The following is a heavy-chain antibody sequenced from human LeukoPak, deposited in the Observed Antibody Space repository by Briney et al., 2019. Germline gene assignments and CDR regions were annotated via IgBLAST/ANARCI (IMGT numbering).Heavy chain of an antibody. CDR3: ARTRGSTSYVDY. D-gene: IGHD2-2*01. Sequence: GRSLRLSCAASGFIFSDYGIHWVRQAPGEGLEWVAVVSSGGTVTYYGDSVKDRFTVSRDNSKNSLYLQMNSLRAEDTAVYYCARTRGSTSYVDYWGQGTLVTVSS. J-gene: IGHJ4*02. CDR2: VSSGGTVT. CDR1: GFIFSDYG. V-gene: IGHV3-30*03.